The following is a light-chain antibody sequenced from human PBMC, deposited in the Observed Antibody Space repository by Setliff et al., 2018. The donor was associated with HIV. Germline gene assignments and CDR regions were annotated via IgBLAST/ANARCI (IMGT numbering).Light chain of an antibody. J-gene: IGLJ1*01. CDR3: SSYAITNTLP. CDR2: EVR. CDR1: TSDVGGYNY. V-gene: IGLV2-14*01. Sequence: QSALPQPASVSGSPGQSLTISCTGTTSDVGGYNYVSWYQQHPGKAPKLIIYEVRNRPSGVSDRFSGSKSGNTASLTISGLQADDEADYYCSSYAITNTLPFGTGTKVTVL.